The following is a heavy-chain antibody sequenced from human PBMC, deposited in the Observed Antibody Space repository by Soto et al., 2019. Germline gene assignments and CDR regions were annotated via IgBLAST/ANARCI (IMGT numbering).Heavy chain of an antibody. CDR3: ARDGTYNWV. CDR2: IYSGGAT. J-gene: IGHJ4*02. Sequence: EVQLVESGGGLVQPGGSLRLSCAASGFTVSNNYVRWVRQAPGKGLEWVSLIYSGGATYYADSVKVRFTISRDNSKNTLYLQMNSLRAEDTAVYYCARDGTYNWVGGQGILVTVSS. CDR1: GFTVSNNY. V-gene: IGHV3-66*01. D-gene: IGHD1-1*01.